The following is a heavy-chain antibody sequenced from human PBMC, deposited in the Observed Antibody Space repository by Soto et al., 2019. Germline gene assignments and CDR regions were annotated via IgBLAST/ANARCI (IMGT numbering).Heavy chain of an antibody. CDR2: IYYSGST. J-gene: IGHJ5*02. V-gene: IGHV4-39*01. D-gene: IGHD3-3*02. CDR1: VGSISSSSYY. CDR3: ASPKIAFYNWFDP. Sequence: PSETLSLTCTVSVGSISSSSYYWGWIRQPPGKGLEWIGGIYYSGSTYYNPSLKSRVTISVDTSKNQFSLKLSSVTAADTAVYYCASPKIAFYNWFDPWGQGTLVTVSS.